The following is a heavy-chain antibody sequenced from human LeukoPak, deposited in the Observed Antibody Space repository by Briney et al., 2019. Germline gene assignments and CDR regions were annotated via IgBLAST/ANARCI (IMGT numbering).Heavy chain of an antibody. J-gene: IGHJ3*02. CDR1: GFTVSSNY. CDR3: ARDYYDSTGRHDAFDI. CDR2: ISSSGSTI. D-gene: IGHD3-22*01. V-gene: IGHV3-11*01. Sequence: PGGSLRLSCAASGFTVSSNYMSWIRQAPGKGLEWVSYISSSGSTIYYADSVKGRFTISRDNAKNSLYLQMNSLRAEDTAVYHCARDYYDSTGRHDAFDIWGQGTMVTVSS.